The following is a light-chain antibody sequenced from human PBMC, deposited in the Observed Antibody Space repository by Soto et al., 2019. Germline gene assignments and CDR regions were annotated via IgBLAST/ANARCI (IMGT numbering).Light chain of an antibody. Sequence: EIALTQSPGTLSLSPGERATLSCRASQSVSSSYLAWYQQKPGQAPRILIYGASSRATGIPDRLSGSGSGTDFTLTISRLETEDFTVYYCQQYGSSPRTFGQGTKVEIK. CDR1: QSVSSSY. CDR3: QQYGSSPRT. V-gene: IGKV3-20*01. CDR2: GAS. J-gene: IGKJ1*01.